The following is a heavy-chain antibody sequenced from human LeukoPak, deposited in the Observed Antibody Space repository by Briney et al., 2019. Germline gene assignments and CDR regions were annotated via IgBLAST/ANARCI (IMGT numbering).Heavy chain of an antibody. Sequence: PGGSLRLSCAASGFTFSNYAMAWVRQAPGKGLEWVSVIGGGGESTYYADSVKGRFTISRDNSKNTLYLQMNSLRAEATTVYYWWKVGGIKIWLKKPFDYWGQGTLVTVSS. CDR2: IGGGGEST. CDR1: GFTFSNYA. V-gene: IGHV3-23*01. J-gene: IGHJ4*02. CDR3: WKVGGIKIWLKKPFDY. D-gene: IGHD3-10*01.